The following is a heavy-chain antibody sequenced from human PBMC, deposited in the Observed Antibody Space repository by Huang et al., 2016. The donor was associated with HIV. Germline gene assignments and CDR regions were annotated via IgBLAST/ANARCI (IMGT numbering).Heavy chain of an antibody. CDR1: GGSISTSS. D-gene: IGHD3-10*01. CDR3: ARGGYIGWFGELSGVSGWFDP. V-gene: IGHV4-59*01. J-gene: IGHJ5*02. Sequence: QVQLQESGPGLVKPSETLSLTCTVSGGSISTSSWSWIRQPPGKGLAWIGDIYYSGSTNYNPALTGRVTISVDTSKKQFSLKLSSVTAADTAGYYCARGGYIGWFGELSGVSGWFDPWGQGTLVTVSS. CDR2: IYYSGST.